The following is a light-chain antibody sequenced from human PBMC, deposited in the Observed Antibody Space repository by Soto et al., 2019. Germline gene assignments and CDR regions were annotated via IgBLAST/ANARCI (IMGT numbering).Light chain of an antibody. J-gene: IGKJ1*01. CDR3: QQSYSIPWT. V-gene: IGKV1-39*01. CDR1: QTITSF. CDR2: AAS. Sequence: DIQITQPPSSLPASVVDGITISCRASQTITSFLNWYQHKPGKAPKLLIYAASSLQSGVPSRFSGSGFGTDFTLTISSLQPEDFTTYYCQQSYSIPWTFGQGTKVDIK.